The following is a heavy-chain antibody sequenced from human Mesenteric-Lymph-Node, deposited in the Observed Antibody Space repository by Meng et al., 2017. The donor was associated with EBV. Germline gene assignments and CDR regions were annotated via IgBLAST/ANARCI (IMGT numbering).Heavy chain of an antibody. CDR1: GCTFSGFA. J-gene: IGHJ4*02. Sequence: EVHLVLSGGGLVQTGGSSKITYGAAGCTFSGFAMNWFLQASGKGLDWVVRIETQAIKYATIYTESVKGRFTIARDDSKNMAYLQMNSRRSEATAVYYCWGDLYYGSYWGQGTLVTVSS. V-gene: IGHV3-73*01. CDR2: IETQAIKYAT. CDR3: WGDLYYGSY. D-gene: IGHD3-10*01.